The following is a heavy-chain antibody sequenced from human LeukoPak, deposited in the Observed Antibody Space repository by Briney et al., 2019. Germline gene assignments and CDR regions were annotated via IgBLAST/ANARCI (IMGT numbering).Heavy chain of an antibody. D-gene: IGHD1-26*01. V-gene: IGHV1-69*13. J-gene: IGHJ4*02. CDR2: IIPIFGTA. Sequence: SVTVSCKASGGTFSSYAISWVRQAPGQGLEWMGGIIPIFGTANYAQKFQGRVTITADESTSTAYMELSSLRSEDTAVYYCARAHGSYFYFDYWGQGTLVTVSS. CDR1: GGTFSSYA. CDR3: ARAHGSYFYFDY.